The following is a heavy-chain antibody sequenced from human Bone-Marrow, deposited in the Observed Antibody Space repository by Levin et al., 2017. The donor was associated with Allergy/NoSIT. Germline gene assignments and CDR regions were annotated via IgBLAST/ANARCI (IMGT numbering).Heavy chain of an antibody. CDR3: ARALGGDYGDY. D-gene: IGHD4-17*01. V-gene: IGHV3-30*07. CDR1: GFTFRSFA. J-gene: IGHJ4*02. Sequence: SCATSGFTFRSFAMHWVRQAPGKGLEWVAVISDNGFNTYYADSVKGRFTISRDDSKNTLILQMNSLRADDTALYYCARALGGDYGDYWGQGTLVTVSS. CDR2: ISDNGFNT.